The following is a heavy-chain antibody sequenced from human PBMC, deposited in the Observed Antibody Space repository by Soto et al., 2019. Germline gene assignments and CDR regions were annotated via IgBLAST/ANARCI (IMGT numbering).Heavy chain of an antibody. D-gene: IGHD6-6*01. Sequence: QVQLQQWGAGLLKPSETLSLTCAVYGGSFSGYYWSWIRQPPGKGLEWLGEINHSGSTNYNPSLKSRVTISVDTSKNQFSLKLSSVTAADTAVYYCARAGAARRFRFVGNWFDPWGQGTLVTVSS. J-gene: IGHJ5*02. CDR2: INHSGST. V-gene: IGHV4-34*01. CDR1: GGSFSGYY. CDR3: ARAGAARRFRFVGNWFDP.